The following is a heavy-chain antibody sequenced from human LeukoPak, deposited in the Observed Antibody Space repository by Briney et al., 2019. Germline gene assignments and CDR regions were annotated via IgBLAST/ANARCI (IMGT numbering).Heavy chain of an antibody. CDR3: AKESVGYVPVD. CDR2: ITYNGDNS. J-gene: IGHJ4*02. V-gene: IGHV3-23*01. D-gene: IGHD3-10*02. Sequence: GGSLRLSCVASGFTFSSYAMNWVRQAPGKGLEWVSSITYNGDNSYYADSVKGRFTISRDSSKNTLYLQMNSLRAEDTAVYYCAKESVGYVPVDWGQGTLVIVSS. CDR1: GFTFSSYA.